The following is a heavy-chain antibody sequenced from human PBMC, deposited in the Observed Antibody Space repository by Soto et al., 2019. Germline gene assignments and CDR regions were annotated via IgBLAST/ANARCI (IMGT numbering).Heavy chain of an antibody. CDR2: ISDTGST. J-gene: IGHJ6*03. V-gene: IGHV4-4*08. Sequence: SETLSLTCTVSGGSISRYYWNWIRQPPGKGLEWIGYISDTGSTDYNPSLKRRVTISLDTSKNQFPLNLSSVTAADTAVYYCARGPGRDYGSGTPYYYYMDVWARGTTVTVSS. CDR3: ARGPGRDYGSGTPYYYYMDV. D-gene: IGHD3-10*01. CDR1: GGSISRYY.